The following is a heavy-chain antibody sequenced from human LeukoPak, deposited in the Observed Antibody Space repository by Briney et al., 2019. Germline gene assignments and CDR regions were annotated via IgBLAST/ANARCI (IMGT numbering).Heavy chain of an antibody. CDR2: IYYSGST. J-gene: IGHJ3*02. V-gene: IGHV4-59*01. CDR1: GGSISSYY. CDR3: ARDTSSGWYGAFDI. D-gene: IGHD6-19*01. Sequence: PSETLSLTCTVSGGSISSYYWSWLRQPPGKGLEWIGYIYYSGSTNYNPSLKSRVTISVDTSKNQFSLKLSSVTAADTAVYYCARDTSSGWYGAFDIWGQGTMVTVSS.